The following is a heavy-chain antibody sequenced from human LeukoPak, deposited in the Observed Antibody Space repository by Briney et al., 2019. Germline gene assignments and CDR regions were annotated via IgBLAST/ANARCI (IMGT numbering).Heavy chain of an antibody. D-gene: IGHD1-26*01. Sequence: PSETLSLTCAVYGGSFSGYYWSWIRQPPGKGLEWIGEINHSGSTNYNPSLKSRVTISVDTSKNQFSLRLSSVTAADTAVYHCARGPMRGQGRCFDPWSQGTLVTVSS. CDR3: ARGPMRGQGRCFDP. CDR2: INHSGST. V-gene: IGHV4-34*01. CDR1: GGSFSGYY. J-gene: IGHJ5*02.